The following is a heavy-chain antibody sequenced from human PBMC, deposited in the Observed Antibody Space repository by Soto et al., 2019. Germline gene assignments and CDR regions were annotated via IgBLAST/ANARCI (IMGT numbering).Heavy chain of an antibody. D-gene: IGHD3-3*01. J-gene: IGHJ2*01. CDR1: GGTFSSYA. V-gene: IGHV1-69*01. CDR3: ARKEGPTIFGVVTHWYFDL. Sequence: QVQLVQSGAEVKKPGSSVKVSCKASGGTFSSYAISWVRQAPGQGLDWMGGIIPIFGTANYAQKFHGRVTITADESTSTAYMEQSRLRSEDTAVYYCARKEGPTIFGVVTHWYFDLWGRGTLVTVSS. CDR2: IIPIFGTA.